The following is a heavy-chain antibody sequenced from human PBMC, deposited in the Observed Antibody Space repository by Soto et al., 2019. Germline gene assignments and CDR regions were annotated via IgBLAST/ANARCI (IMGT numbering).Heavy chain of an antibody. Sequence: QVQLVQSAAEVKKPGASVRVSCKASGYTFIRYGIAWVRQAPGQGLERMGWISPYNDYTIYAQKLQGRVTMTADTSTSTVYMELRGLKSDDTAVYSCARGGYYDNTWGKLSHYGLDVWGQGTSVTLSS. CDR2: ISPYNDYT. CDR3: ARGGYYDNTWGKLSHYGLDV. D-gene: IGHD3-16*01. V-gene: IGHV1-18*01. CDR1: GYTFIRYG. J-gene: IGHJ6*02.